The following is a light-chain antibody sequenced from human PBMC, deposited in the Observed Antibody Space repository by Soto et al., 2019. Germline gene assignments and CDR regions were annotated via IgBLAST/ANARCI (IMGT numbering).Light chain of an antibody. CDR2: EVS. J-gene: IGLJ7*01. CDR1: SSGVGSNNL. CDR3: CSYGGSRAV. V-gene: IGLV2-23*02. Sequence: QSALTQPPSVSGSPGQSITISCTGTSSGVGSNNLVSWYQQHPGQAPKLMIYEVSKRPLGVSARFSASKSGNTASLTISGLQAEDEADYYCCSYGGSRAVFGGGTQLTVL.